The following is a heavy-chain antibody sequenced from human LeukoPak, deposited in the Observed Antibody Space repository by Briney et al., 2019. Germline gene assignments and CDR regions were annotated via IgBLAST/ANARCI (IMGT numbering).Heavy chain of an antibody. D-gene: IGHD6-13*01. CDR1: GYTFTGYY. CDR3: ARDEDIRGSWSYYFDY. Sequence: ASVKVSCKASGYTFTGYYMHWVRQAPGQGLEWMGIINPSGGSTSYAQKFQGRVTMTRDMSTSTVYMELSSLRSEDTAVYYCARDEDIRGSWSYYFDYWGQGTLVTVSS. V-gene: IGHV1-46*01. J-gene: IGHJ4*02. CDR2: INPSGGST.